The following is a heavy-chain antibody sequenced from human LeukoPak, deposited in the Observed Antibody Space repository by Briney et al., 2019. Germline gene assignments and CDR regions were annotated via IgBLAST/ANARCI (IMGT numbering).Heavy chain of an antibody. D-gene: IGHD6-6*01. CDR1: GFTFRSYW. CDR2: ISSSSSTI. CDR3: ARVEYSSSAPIDY. V-gene: IGHV3-48*01. Sequence: PGGSLRLSCAASGFTFRSYWMDWVRQAPGKGLEWVSYISSSSSTIYYADSVKGRFTISRDNAKNSLYLQMNSLRAEDTAVYYCARVEYSSSAPIDYWGQGTLVTVSS. J-gene: IGHJ4*02.